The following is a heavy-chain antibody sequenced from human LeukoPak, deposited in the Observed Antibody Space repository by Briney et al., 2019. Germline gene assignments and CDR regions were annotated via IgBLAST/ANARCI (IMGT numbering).Heavy chain of an antibody. J-gene: IGHJ6*03. CDR1: GFIFSTYG. Sequence: GGSLRLSCSASGFIFSTYGMSWVRQAPGKGLEWVGRIKSKTDGGTTDYAAPVKGRFTISRDDSKNTLYLPMNRLETEDTAVYYCTTWHLLRYFDWLAQYYYMDVWGKGTTVAVSS. V-gene: IGHV3-15*01. CDR2: IKSKTDGGTT. D-gene: IGHD3-9*01. CDR3: TTWHLLRYFDWLAQYYYMDV.